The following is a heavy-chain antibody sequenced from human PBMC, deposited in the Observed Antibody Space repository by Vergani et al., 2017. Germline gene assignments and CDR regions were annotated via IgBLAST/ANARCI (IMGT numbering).Heavy chain of an antibody. Sequence: QVQLQESGPGLVRPSQTLSLTCTVSGGSISSGDYYWSWLRQPPGKGLGCIGYFYYTGSTWYNPPLKSRVARSLDTSKDQFSLRLSSVTAADTAVYYCATVLGKSASFYFDNWGQGTLVTVSS. CDR1: GGSISSGDYY. D-gene: IGHD4/OR15-4a*01. CDR2: FYYTGST. V-gene: IGHV4-30-4*08. J-gene: IGHJ4*02. CDR3: ATVLGKSASFYFDN.